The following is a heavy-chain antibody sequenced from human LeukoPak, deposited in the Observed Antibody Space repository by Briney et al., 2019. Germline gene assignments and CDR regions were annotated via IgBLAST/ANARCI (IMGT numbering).Heavy chain of an antibody. CDR2: IYYSGST. CDR3: ARGPLAAAGDY. V-gene: IGHV4-59*12. Sequence: PSETLSLTCTVSGGSISSYYWSWIRQPPGKGLEWIGYIYYSGSTNYNPSLKSRVTMSVDTSKNQFSLKLSSVTAADTAVYYCARGPLAAAGDYWGQGTLVTVSS. D-gene: IGHD6-13*01. CDR1: GGSISSYY. J-gene: IGHJ4*02.